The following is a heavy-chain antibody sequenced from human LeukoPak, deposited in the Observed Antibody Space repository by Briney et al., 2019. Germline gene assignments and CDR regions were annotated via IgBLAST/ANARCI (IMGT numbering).Heavy chain of an antibody. D-gene: IGHD3-3*01. Sequence: GGSLRLSCAASGFTVSSNYMSWVRQAPGKGLEWVSVIYSGGSTYYADSVKGRFTISRDNSKNSLYLQMNSLRAEDTDVYYCARARSYYDFWSDYFFDYWGQGTLVTVSS. CDR2: IYSGGST. J-gene: IGHJ4*02. CDR3: ARARSYYDFWSDYFFDY. CDR1: GFTVSSNY. V-gene: IGHV3-53*01.